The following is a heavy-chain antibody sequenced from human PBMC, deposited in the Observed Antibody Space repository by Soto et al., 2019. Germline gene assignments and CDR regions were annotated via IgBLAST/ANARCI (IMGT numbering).Heavy chain of an antibody. D-gene: IGHD4-4*01. CDR2: IKSKTDGGTT. CDR3: TTLTTVTPYYYYGMDV. V-gene: IGHV3-15*01. CDR1: GFTFSNAW. Sequence: VQLVESGGGLVKPGGSLRLSCAASGFTFSNAWMSWVRQAPGKGLEWVGRIKSKTDGGTTDYAAPVKGRFTISRDDSKNTLYLQMNSLKTEDTAVYYCTTLTTVTPYYYYGMDVWGQGTTVTVSS. J-gene: IGHJ6*02.